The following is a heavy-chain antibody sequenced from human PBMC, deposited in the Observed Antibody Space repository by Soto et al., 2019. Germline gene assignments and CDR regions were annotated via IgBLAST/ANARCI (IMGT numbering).Heavy chain of an antibody. CDR3: ERERGSGGMCV. Sequence: QVQLVQSGAEVKKPGASVKVSCKASGYTFTGYYMHWVRQAPGQGLEWMRWINPNSGGTTYAQKFQGWVTMTRDTSISTAYMELSRMRSVDMAVCYWERERGSGGMCVWGQGTTVIVSS. CDR2: INPNSGGT. CDR1: GYTFTGYY. D-gene: IGHD3-10*01. J-gene: IGHJ6*02. V-gene: IGHV1-2*04.